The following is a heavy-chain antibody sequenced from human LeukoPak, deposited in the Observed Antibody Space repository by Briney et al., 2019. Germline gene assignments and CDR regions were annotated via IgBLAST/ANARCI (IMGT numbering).Heavy chain of an antibody. Sequence: GASVKVSCKVSGCTLTELSMHWVRQAPGKGLEWMGGFDPEDGETIYAQKFQGRVTMTEDTSTDTAYMELSSLRSEDTAVYYCATHGYCSSTSCYVRGFDPWGQGTLVTVSS. J-gene: IGHJ5*02. D-gene: IGHD2-2*01. CDR1: GCTLTELS. CDR3: ATHGYCSSTSCYVRGFDP. V-gene: IGHV1-24*01. CDR2: FDPEDGET.